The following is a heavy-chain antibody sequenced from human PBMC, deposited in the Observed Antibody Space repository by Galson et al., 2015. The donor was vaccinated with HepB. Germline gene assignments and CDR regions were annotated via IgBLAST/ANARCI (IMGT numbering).Heavy chain of an antibody. V-gene: IGHV3-66*01. CDR1: GFTVSSNY. J-gene: IGHJ6*02. CDR3: ARGVIGLRGYYYYGMDV. Sequence: SLRLSCAASGFTVSSNYMSWVRQAPGKGLEWVSVIYSGGSTYYADSVKGRFTISRDNSKNTLYLQMNSLGAEDTAVYYCARGVIGLRGYYYYGMDVWGQGTTVTVSS. D-gene: IGHD2/OR15-2a*01. CDR2: IYSGGST.